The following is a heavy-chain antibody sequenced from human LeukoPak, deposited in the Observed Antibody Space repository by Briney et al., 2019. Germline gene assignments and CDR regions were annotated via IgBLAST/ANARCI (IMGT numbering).Heavy chain of an antibody. CDR2: ITASGATT. CDR1: GFTFSAHH. CDR3: ARAEAAGDNRGGYYYFYMDV. Sequence: GGSLRLSCATSGFTFSAHHMNWVRQAPGKGLEWVSGITASGATTYYADSVKGRFTISRDSSQSTLYLQMNSLKAEDTAVYYCARAEAAGDNRGGYYYFYMDVWGKGTTVTVSS. V-gene: IGHV3-23*01. D-gene: IGHD6-25*01. J-gene: IGHJ6*03.